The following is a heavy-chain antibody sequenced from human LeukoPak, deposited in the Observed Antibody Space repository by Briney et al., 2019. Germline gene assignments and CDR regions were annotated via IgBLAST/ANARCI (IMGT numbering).Heavy chain of an antibody. D-gene: IGHD6-13*01. CDR2: ISSSSSYI. V-gene: IGHV3-21*01. J-gene: IGHJ4*02. CDR1: GFTFSSYS. CDR3: ASTDRLAAAGTDY. Sequence: GSLRLSCAASGFTFSSYSMNWVRQAPGKGLEWVSSISSSSSYIYYADSVKGRFTISRDNAKNSLYLQMNSLRAEDTAVYYCASTDRLAAAGTDYWGQGTLVTVSS.